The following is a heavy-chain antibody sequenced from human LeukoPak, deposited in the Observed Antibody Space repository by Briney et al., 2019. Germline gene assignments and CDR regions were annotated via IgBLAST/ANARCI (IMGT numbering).Heavy chain of an antibody. CDR3: AKDRSRYFDY. CDR1: GFTFSSYG. J-gene: IGHJ4*02. Sequence: GRSLRLSCAASGFTFSSYGMHWVRQAPGKGLEWVAVISYDGSNKYYADSVKGRFTISRDNSKNTLYLQMNSLRAEDTAVYYCAKDRSRYFDYWGQGTLVTVSS. CDR2: ISYDGSNK. V-gene: IGHV3-30*18.